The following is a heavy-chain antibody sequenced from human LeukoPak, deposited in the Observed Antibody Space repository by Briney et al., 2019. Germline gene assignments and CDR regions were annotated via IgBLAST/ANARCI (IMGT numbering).Heavy chain of an antibody. CDR1: GGSISSGSYY. J-gene: IGHJ4*02. CDR2: IYTSGST. CDR3: ARHHRYYGSGSSYYFDY. Sequence: SETLSLTCTVSGGSISSGSYYWSWIRQPAGKGLEWIGRIYTSGSTNYSPSLKSRVTISVDTAKNQFSLKLSSVTAADTAVYYCARHHRYYGSGSSYYFDYWGQGTLVTVSS. V-gene: IGHV4-61*02. D-gene: IGHD3-10*01.